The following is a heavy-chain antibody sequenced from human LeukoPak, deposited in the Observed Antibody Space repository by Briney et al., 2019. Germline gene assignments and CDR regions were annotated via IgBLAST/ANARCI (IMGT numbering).Heavy chain of an antibody. V-gene: IGHV3-23*01. CDR3: AKGLYYLTGYYDY. CDR1: GFPFSSYA. J-gene: IGHJ4*02. Sequence: GGSLRLSCAASGFPFSSYAMSWVRQAPGKGLEWVSAISGSGGSTYYADSVKGRFTISRDNSKNTLYLQMNSLRAEDTAVYYCAKGLYYLTGYYDYWGQGTLVTVSS. CDR2: ISGSGGST. D-gene: IGHD3-9*01.